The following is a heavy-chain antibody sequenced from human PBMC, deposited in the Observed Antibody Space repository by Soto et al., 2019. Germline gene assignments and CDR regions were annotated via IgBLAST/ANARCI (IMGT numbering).Heavy chain of an antibody. D-gene: IGHD4-17*01. V-gene: IGHV4-59*01. CDR2: IYYSGST. CDR3: TRVGGYYGDYPNFDY. Sequence: PSETLSLTCTVYADSMRSFYWSWIRQPPGKGLEWIGNIYYSGSTNYNPSRKSRVTMSVDMSRNQVSLKLSSVTAADTAVYYCTRVGGYYGDYPNFDYWGQGALVTVSS. J-gene: IGHJ4*02. CDR1: ADSMRSFY.